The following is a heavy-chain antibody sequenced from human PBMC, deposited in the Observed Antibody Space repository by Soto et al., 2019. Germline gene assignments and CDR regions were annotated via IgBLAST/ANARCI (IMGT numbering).Heavy chain of an antibody. CDR3: AGGGTVTSNWFDP. J-gene: IGHJ5*02. Sequence: SETLSLTCTVSGGSISSGDYYWRRIRQPPGKGLEWIGYIYYSGSTYYNPSLKSRVTISVDTSKNQFSLKLSSVTAADTAVYYCAGGGTVTSNWFDPWGQGTLVTVSS. V-gene: IGHV4-30-4*01. CDR1: GGSISSGDYY. D-gene: IGHD4-4*01. CDR2: IYYSGST.